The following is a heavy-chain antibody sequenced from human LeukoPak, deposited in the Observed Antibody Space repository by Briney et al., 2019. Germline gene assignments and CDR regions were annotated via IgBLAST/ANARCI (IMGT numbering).Heavy chain of an antibody. V-gene: IGHV3-23*01. D-gene: IGHD1-1*01. CDR2: ISGSGGST. CDR1: GFTFSSYA. Sequence: GGSLRLSCAASGFTFSSYAMSWVRQAPGKGLEWVSVISGSGGSTYYADSVKGRFTISRDNSKNTLYLQMNSLRAEDTAVYYCARAGYYYYYMDVWGKGTTVTVSS. J-gene: IGHJ6*03. CDR3: ARAGYYYYYMDV.